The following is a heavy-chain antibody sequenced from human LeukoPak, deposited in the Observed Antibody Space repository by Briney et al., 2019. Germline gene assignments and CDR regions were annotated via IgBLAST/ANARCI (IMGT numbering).Heavy chain of an antibody. Sequence: SETLSLTCTVSGVSISSYYWSWIRQPPGKGLEWIGYIYYSGSTNYNPSLKSRVTISLDTSKNQFSLKPSSVTAADTAVYYCARHDGGSWYYAFDVWGQGTMVTVSS. V-gene: IGHV4-59*08. CDR1: GVSISSYY. J-gene: IGHJ3*01. D-gene: IGHD6-13*01. CDR3: ARHDGGSWYYAFDV. CDR2: IYYSGST.